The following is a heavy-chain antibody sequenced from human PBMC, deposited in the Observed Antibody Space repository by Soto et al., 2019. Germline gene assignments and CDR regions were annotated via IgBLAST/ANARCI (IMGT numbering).Heavy chain of an antibody. Sequence: GASVKDSCKASGYTFTSYYMHWVRQAPEQRLEWMGIINPSSGSTNYAQKFQGRVTFTRDTSANTAYMELSSLISEDTAVYYCARPKDYDDCLDLWGQGTLVTVSS. CDR1: GYTFTSYY. V-gene: IGHV1-46*01. D-gene: IGHD3-22*01. CDR2: INPSSGST. J-gene: IGHJ4*02. CDR3: ARPKDYDDCLDL.